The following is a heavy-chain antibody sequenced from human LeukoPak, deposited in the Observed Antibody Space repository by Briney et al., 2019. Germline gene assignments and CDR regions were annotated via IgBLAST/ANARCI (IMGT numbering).Heavy chain of an antibody. Sequence: GRSLRLSCAASGFTFDDYAMHWVRQAPGKGLEWVSGISWNSGSIGYADSVKGRFTISRDNAKNSLYLQMNGLRAEDMALYYCAKETLWGSSAFDIWGQGTMVTVSS. D-gene: IGHD7-27*01. CDR1: GFTFDDYA. CDR3: AKETLWGSSAFDI. J-gene: IGHJ3*02. V-gene: IGHV3-9*03. CDR2: ISWNSGSI.